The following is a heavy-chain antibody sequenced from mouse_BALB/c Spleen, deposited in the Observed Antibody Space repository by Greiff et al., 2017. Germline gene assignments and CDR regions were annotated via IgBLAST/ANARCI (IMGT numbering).Heavy chain of an antibody. CDR3: AREITTDFDY. CDR2: ISSGGST. Sequence: VQLKESGGGLVKPGGSLKLSCAASGFTFSSYAMSWVRQTPEKRLEWVASISSGGSTYYPGSVKGRFTISRDNARNILYLQMSSLRSEDTAMYYCAREITTDFDYWGQGTTLTVSS. V-gene: IGHV5-6-5*01. D-gene: IGHD2-4*01. J-gene: IGHJ2*01. CDR1: GFTFSSYA.